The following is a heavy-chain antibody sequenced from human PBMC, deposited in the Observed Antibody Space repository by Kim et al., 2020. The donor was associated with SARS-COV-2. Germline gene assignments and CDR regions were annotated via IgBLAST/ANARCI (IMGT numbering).Heavy chain of an antibody. D-gene: IGHD3-10*01. J-gene: IGHJ6*02. CDR1: VYTFTSYG. CDR2: ISAYNGNT. V-gene: IGHV1-18*04. Sequence: ASVKVSCKASVYTFTSYGISWVRQAPGQGLEWMGWISAYNGNTNYAQKLQGRVTMTTDTSTSTAYMELRSLRSDDTAVYYCARDPITMVRGVIITSYYYGMDVWGQGTTVTVSS. CDR3: ARDPITMVRGVIITSYYYGMDV.